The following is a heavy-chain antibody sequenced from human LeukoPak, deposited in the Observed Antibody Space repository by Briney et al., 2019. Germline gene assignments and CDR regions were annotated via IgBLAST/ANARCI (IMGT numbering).Heavy chain of an antibody. V-gene: IGHV3-74*01. CDR2: ISNDGSST. CDR1: GFTFSSYW. CDR3: ARVFNAFSFDL. J-gene: IGHJ2*01. D-gene: IGHD2-21*01. Sequence: GGSLRLSCAASGFTFSSYWMHWVRQGPGKGLVWVSRISNDGSSTSYADSVKGRFTISRDNANNTVYPQMNSLRAEDTAVYYCARVFNAFSFDLWGRGTLVTVSS.